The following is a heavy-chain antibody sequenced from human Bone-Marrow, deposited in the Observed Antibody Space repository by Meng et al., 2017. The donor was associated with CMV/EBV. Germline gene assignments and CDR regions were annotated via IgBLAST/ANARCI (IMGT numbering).Heavy chain of an antibody. D-gene: IGHD2-2*01. V-gene: IGHV1-2*02. CDR2: INPNSGGT. CDR1: GYTFTGYY. CDR3: ARDRRYCSSTSCYWDDAFDI. J-gene: IGHJ3*02. Sequence: ASVKVSCKASGYTFTGYYMHWVRQAPGQGLEWMGWINPNSGGTNYAQKFQGRVTMTRDTSISTAYMELSRLRSDDTAVYYCARDRRYCSSTSCYWDDAFDIWGQGTMVTVSS.